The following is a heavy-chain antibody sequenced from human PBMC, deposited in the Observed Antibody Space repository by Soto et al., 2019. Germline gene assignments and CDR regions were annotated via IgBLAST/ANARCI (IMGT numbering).Heavy chain of an antibody. J-gene: IGHJ4*02. CDR2: ISGSGGST. CDR1: GFTFSSYA. Sequence: GGSLRLSCAASGFTFSSYAMSWVRQAPGKGLEWVSAISGSGGSTYYADSVKGRFTISRDNSKNTPYLQMNSLRAEDTAVYYCAKVRVDIVVVVAAFLDYWGQGTLVTVSS. D-gene: IGHD2-15*01. V-gene: IGHV3-23*01. CDR3: AKVRVDIVVVVAAFLDY.